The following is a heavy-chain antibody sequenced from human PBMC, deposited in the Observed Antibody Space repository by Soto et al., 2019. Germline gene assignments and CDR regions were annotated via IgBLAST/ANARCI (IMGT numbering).Heavy chain of an antibody. CDR3: VWGVYQLLYSTLYYYYYYMDV. Sequence: ASVKVSCKASGYTFTSYGISWVRQAPGQGLEWKGWISAYNGNTNYAQKLQGRVTMTTDTSTSTAYMELRSLRSDDTAVYYCVWGVYQLLYSTLYYYYYYMDVWGKGTTVTGSS. J-gene: IGHJ6*03. CDR2: ISAYNGNT. CDR1: GYTFTSYG. D-gene: IGHD2-2*02. V-gene: IGHV1-18*01.